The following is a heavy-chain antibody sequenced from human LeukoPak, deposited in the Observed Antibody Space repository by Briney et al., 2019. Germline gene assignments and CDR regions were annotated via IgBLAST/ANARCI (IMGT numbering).Heavy chain of an antibody. CDR1: GFTFDEYA. CDR3: ARGYYGSGTENFDY. D-gene: IGHD3-10*01. J-gene: IGHJ4*02. Sequence: GGSLRLSCAASGFTFDEYAMHWVRQAPGKGLEWVSGISYSSGSIGYVDSVKGRFTISRDNAKNSLYLQMNSLRAEDTALYHCARGYYGSGTENFDYWGQGTLVTVSS. V-gene: IGHV3-9*01. CDR2: ISYSSGSI.